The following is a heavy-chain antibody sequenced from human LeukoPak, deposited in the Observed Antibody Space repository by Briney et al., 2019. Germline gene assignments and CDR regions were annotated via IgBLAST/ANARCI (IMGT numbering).Heavy chain of an antibody. CDR2: ISGSGVST. CDR1: GFTFSSYW. D-gene: IGHD2-2*01. V-gene: IGHV3-23*01. J-gene: IGHJ4*02. CDR3: AKGALPAAMRGYYFDY. Sequence: GGSLRLSCAASGFTFSSYWMSWVRQAPGKGLEWVSAISGSGVSTYYADSVKGRFTISRDNSKNTLYLQMNSLRAEDTAFYYCAKGALPAAMRGYYFDYWGQGTLVTVSS.